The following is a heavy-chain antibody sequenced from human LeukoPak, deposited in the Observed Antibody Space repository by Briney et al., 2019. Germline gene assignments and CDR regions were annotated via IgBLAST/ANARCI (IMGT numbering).Heavy chain of an antibody. Sequence: GGSLRLSCAASGFPFSGYAMSWVRQPPGKGLECVSTISDSFRITDDADSVKGRFTISRDNSKNTLYLQTNTLRAEDTAVYYCAKRHGDSFDYWGQATLVTVSS. CDR2: ISDSFRIT. CDR1: GFPFSGYA. D-gene: IGHD4-17*01. V-gene: IGHV3-23*01. J-gene: IGHJ4*02. CDR3: AKRHGDSFDY.